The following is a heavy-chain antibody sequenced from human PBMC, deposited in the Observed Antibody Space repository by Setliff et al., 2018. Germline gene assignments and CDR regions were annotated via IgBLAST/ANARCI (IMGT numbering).Heavy chain of an antibody. CDR1: GYTFTSHY. V-gene: IGHV1-46*01. Sequence: ASVKVSCKASGYTFTSHYMHWVRQAPGLGLEWMGTINPSSGETIYAQKFQGRVTMTEDTSTDTAYMELSSLRSEDTAVYYCARDVFPYHYEGAFDIWGQGTMVTVSS. J-gene: IGHJ3*02. CDR2: INPSSGET. CDR3: ARDVFPYHYEGAFDI. D-gene: IGHD3-22*01.